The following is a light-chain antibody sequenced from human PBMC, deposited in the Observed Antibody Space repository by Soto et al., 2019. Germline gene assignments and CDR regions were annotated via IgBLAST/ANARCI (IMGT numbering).Light chain of an antibody. Sequence: DIQMTQSPSTLSASVGDRVTITCRASQSISNWLAWYQQKPGKAPKLLIYSASSLEGGVPSRFSGSGSGREFTLTISGLQPDDFATYYCQQYESYSTFGGGTKVEIK. CDR3: QQYESYST. CDR1: QSISNW. CDR2: SAS. J-gene: IGKJ4*01. V-gene: IGKV1-5*03.